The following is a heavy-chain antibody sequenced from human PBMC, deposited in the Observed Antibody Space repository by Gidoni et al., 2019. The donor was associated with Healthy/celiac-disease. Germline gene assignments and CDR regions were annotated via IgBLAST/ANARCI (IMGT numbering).Heavy chain of an antibody. CDR3: ARGHDFWSGYSNWFDP. CDR2: IWYDGSNK. D-gene: IGHD3-3*01. J-gene: IGHJ5*02. CDR1: GFTFSRYG. V-gene: IGHV3-33*01. Sequence: QVQLVESGGGVVQPGRSLRLSCAASGFTFSRYGVHWVRQAPGKGLEWVAVIWYDGSNKDYAASVKGRFTISRDNSKNTLYLQMNSLRAEDTAVYYCARGHDFWSGYSNWFDPWGQGTLVTVSS.